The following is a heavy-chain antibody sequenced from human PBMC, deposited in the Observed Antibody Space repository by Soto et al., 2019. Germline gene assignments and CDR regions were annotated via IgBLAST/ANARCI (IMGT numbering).Heavy chain of an antibody. CDR1: GFTFSSYA. CDR2: ISGSGGST. V-gene: IGHV3-23*01. Sequence: EVQLLESGGGLVQPGGSLRLSCAASGFTFSSYAMSWVRQAPGKGLEWVSAISGSGGSTYYADSVKGVFTISIDNAKNMLYLQMNSLRAEDTAVYYCAKDPSYYYDSSGYYDAFDIWGQGTMVTVSS. J-gene: IGHJ3*02. D-gene: IGHD3-22*01. CDR3: AKDPSYYYDSSGYYDAFDI.